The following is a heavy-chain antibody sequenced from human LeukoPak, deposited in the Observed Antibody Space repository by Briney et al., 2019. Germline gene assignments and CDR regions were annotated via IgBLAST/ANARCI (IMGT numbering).Heavy chain of an antibody. J-gene: IGHJ4*02. Sequence: GRSLRLSCAASGFSFSSYGMHWVRQAPGKGLEWVAVIWYDGTNKYYADSVKGRFTISRNNSKNTLYLQMNSLRAEDPAVYYCARDQRGFSYSKYYFDYWGQGTLVTVSS. D-gene: IGHD5-18*01. CDR3: ARDQRGFSYSKYYFDY. CDR2: IWYDGTNK. CDR1: GFSFSSYG. V-gene: IGHV3-33*01.